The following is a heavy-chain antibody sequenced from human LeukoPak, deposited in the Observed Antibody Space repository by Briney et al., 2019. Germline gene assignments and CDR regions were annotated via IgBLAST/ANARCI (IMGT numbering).Heavy chain of an antibody. CDR1: GFTFDDYA. V-gene: IGHV3-9*01. CDR2: ISWNSGSI. J-gene: IGHJ4*02. Sequence: GRSLRLSCAASGFTFDDYAMHWVRQAPGKGLEWVSGISWNSGSIGYAESVKGRFTISRDNAKNSLYLQMNSLRAEDTALYYCAKDKRRSVAVPLFDYWGQGTLVTVSS. CDR3: AKDKRRSVAVPLFDY.